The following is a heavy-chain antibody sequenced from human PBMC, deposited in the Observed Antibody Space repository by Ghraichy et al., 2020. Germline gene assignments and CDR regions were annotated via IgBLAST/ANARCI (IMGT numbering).Heavy chain of an antibody. V-gene: IGHV2-70*04. CDR2: IDWDDDK. J-gene: IGHJ6*02. Sequence: SGPTLVKPTQTLTLTCTFSGFSLSTSGMRVSWIRQPPGKALEWLARIDWDDDKFYSTSLKTRLTISKDTSKNQVVLTMTNMDPVDTATYYCARGPSWEATHYYYGMDVWGQGTTVTVSS. CDR1: GFSLSTSGMR. CDR3: ARGPSWEATHYYYGMDV. D-gene: IGHD1-26*01.